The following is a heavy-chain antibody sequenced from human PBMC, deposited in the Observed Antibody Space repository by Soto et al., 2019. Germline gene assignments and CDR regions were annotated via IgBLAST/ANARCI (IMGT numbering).Heavy chain of an antibody. CDR3: AGLRYDSSGYPDRYYYYRMDV. Sequence: SETLSLTCTVSGGSISSSSYYWGWIRQPPGKGLEWIGSIYYSGSTYYNPSLKSRVTISVDTSKNQFSLKLSSVTAADTAVYYCAGLRYDSSGYPDRYYYYRMDVWGQGTTVT. D-gene: IGHD3-22*01. V-gene: IGHV4-39*01. CDR2: IYYSGST. J-gene: IGHJ6*02. CDR1: GGSISSSSYY.